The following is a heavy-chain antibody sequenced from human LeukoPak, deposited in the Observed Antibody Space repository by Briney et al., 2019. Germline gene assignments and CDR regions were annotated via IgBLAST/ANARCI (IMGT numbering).Heavy chain of an antibody. CDR3: ARDLAADKRAMDV. CDR1: GFTFSDYH. J-gene: IGHJ6*02. V-gene: IGHV3-11*05. CDR2: LTDSSGFT. Sequence: GESLRLSCVATGFTFSDYHMIWLRQAPGKGLEWLSYLTDSSGFTNYADSVKGLFTISRDNAKNSLYLQMNSLRADDTAVYYCARDLAADKRAMDVWGQGTTVTVFS. D-gene: IGHD6-13*01.